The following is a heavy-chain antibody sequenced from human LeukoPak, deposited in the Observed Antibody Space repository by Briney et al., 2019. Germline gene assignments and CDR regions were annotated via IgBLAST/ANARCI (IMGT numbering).Heavy chain of an antibody. J-gene: IGHJ4*02. V-gene: IGHV3-7*01. Sequence: GGSLRLSCAASGFTFSNYWVSWVRQAPGKGLEWVANIKQDGTEKYYVDSVKGRFTIPRDNAKKSLYLQMNSLRAEDTAVYYCGRNEGRRGVDQIDYWGQGTLVTVSS. CDR3: GRNEGRRGVDQIDY. D-gene: IGHD3-10*01. CDR2: IKQDGTEK. CDR1: GFTFSNYW.